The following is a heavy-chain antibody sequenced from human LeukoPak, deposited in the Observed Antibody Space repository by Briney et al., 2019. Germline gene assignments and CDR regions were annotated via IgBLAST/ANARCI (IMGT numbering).Heavy chain of an antibody. V-gene: IGHV3-30*02. D-gene: IGHD2-21*02. CDR1: GFTFSSYG. CDR2: IRYDGSNK. Sequence: GGSLRLSCAASGFTFSSYGMHWVRQAPGKGLEWVAFIRYDGSNKYYADSVKGRFTISRDNSKNTLYLQMNSLRAEDTAVYYCAKAVTPRAQLDYWGQGTLVTVPS. J-gene: IGHJ4*02. CDR3: AKAVTPRAQLDY.